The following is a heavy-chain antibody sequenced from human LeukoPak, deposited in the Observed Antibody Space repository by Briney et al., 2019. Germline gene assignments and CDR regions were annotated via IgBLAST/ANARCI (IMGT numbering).Heavy chain of an antibody. CDR3: AVQIGTLDY. D-gene: IGHD1-1*01. Sequence: GGSLRLSCAASGFSISTYWMHWVRQAPGKGLVWVSRISSDGRSTNYADSVKGRFTISRDNAKNTLYLQMNSLRAEDTAVYYCAVQIGTLDYWGQGTLVTVSS. CDR1: GFSISTYW. CDR2: ISSDGRST. J-gene: IGHJ4*02. V-gene: IGHV3-74*01.